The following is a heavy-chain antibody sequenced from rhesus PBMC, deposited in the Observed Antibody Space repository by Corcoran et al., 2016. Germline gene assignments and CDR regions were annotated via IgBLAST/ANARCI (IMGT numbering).Heavy chain of an antibody. CDR1: GGSISGGYY. V-gene: IGHV4S7*01. J-gene: IGHJ4*01. D-gene: IGHD4-29*01. Sequence: QVQLQESGPGLVKPSETLSLTCAVSGGSISGGYYWGWIRQHPGKGLEWIGNIYGNSASTTDHPSLKRRVTISKDTSKNQFSLKLSSVTAADTAVYYCARNYGSSPSYFDYWGQGVLVTVSS. CDR3: ARNYGSSPSYFDY. CDR2: IYGNSAST.